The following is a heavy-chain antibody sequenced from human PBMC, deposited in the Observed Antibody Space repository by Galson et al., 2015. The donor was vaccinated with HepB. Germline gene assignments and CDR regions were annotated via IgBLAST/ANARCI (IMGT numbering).Heavy chain of an antibody. CDR2: IFPIFGTA. J-gene: IGHJ6*03. Sequence: SVKVSCKASGGTFSSYAISWVRQAPGQGLEWMGGIFPIFGTANYAQKFQGRVTITADESTSTAYMELSSLRSEDTAVYYCARGPGYCSSTSCYIRYYYMDVWGKGTTVTVSS. CDR3: ARGPGYCSSTSCYIRYYYMDV. CDR1: GGTFSSYA. V-gene: IGHV1-69*13. D-gene: IGHD2-2*02.